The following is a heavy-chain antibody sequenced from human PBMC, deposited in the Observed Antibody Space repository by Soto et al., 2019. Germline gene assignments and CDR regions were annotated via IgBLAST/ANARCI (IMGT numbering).Heavy chain of an antibody. V-gene: IGHV3-30-3*01. CDR2: ISYDGSNE. Sequence: QVQLVESGGGVVQPRRSLRLSCAASGFTFSSYDMHWVHQAPGKGLEWVAVISYDGSNENYGDSVKGRFTIYRDNSKNTLYLQMNSLRPEDTAVYYCARSVSGSYPNFDHWGQGTLVTVSS. CDR1: GFTFSSYD. D-gene: IGHD1-26*01. CDR3: ARSVSGSYPNFDH. J-gene: IGHJ5*02.